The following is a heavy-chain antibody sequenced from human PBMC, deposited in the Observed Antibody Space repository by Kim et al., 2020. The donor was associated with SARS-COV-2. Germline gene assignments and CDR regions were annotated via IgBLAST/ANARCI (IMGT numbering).Heavy chain of an antibody. J-gene: IGHJ4*02. D-gene: IGHD6-19*01. V-gene: IGHV3-48*03. CDR2: ISSSGSTI. Sequence: GGSLRLSCAASGFTFSSYEMNWVRQAPGKGLEWVSYISSSGSTIYYADSVKGRFTISRDNAKNSLYLQMNSLRAEDTAVYYCARDEGGAGIDYWGQGTLVTVSS. CDR1: GFTFSSYE. CDR3: ARDEGGAGIDY.